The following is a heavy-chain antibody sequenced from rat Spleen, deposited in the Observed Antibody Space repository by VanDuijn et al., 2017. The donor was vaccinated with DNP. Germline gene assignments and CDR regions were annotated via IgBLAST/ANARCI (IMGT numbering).Heavy chain of an antibody. D-gene: IGHD1-6*01. V-gene: IGHV5S13*01. CDR2: ISTGGDNT. J-gene: IGHJ1*01. CDR3: ARGMITALPYWSFDF. Sequence: EVQLVESGGGLVQPGGSLKLSCAASGFTFSNYDLAWVRQAPTKGLEWVASISTGGDNTYYRGSVKGRFTISRNNAKNTQYLQMNSLRSEDTATYYGARGMITALPYWSFDFWGPGTMVTVSS. CDR1: GFTFSNYD.